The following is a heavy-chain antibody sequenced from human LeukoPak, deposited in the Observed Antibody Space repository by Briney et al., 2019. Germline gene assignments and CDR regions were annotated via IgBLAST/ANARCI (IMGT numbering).Heavy chain of an antibody. CDR2: IKQDGSEK. Sequence: GGSLRLSCAASGFTFSSYWMSWVRQAPGKGLEWVANIKQDGSEKYYVDSVKGRFTISRDNAKNSLYLQMNSLRAEDTAVYYCARGQIAVAGGYYYYMDVWGKGTTVTISS. CDR1: GFTFSSYW. V-gene: IGHV3-7*01. CDR3: ARGQIAVAGGYYYYMDV. D-gene: IGHD6-19*01. J-gene: IGHJ6*03.